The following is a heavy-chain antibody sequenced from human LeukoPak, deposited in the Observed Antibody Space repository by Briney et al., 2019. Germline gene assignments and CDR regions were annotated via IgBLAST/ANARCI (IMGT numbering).Heavy chain of an antibody. CDR1: GYTFTSYD. CDR3: ARHKIRTYYYGMDV. J-gene: IGHJ6*02. Sequence: ASVKVSCKASGYTFTSYDINWVRQATGQGLEWMGWMNPNSGNTGYAQKFQGRVTMTRNTSISTAYMELSSLRSEDTAVYYCARHKIRTYYYGMDVWGQGTTVTVSS. V-gene: IGHV1-8*01. CDR2: MNPNSGNT.